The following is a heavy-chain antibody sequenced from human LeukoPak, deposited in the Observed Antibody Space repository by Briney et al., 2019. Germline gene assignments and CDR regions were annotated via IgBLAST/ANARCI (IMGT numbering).Heavy chain of an antibody. J-gene: IGHJ4*02. Sequence: GGSLRLSCAASGFTFSSYAMSWVRQAPGKGLEWVSAISGSGGSTYYADSVKGRFTISRDNSKNTLYLQMNSLRAEDTAVYYCAKGVVGYYDSSGYYPDFPYYFDYWGQGTLVTVSS. V-gene: IGHV3-23*01. CDR3: AKGVVGYYDSSGYYPDFPYYFDY. D-gene: IGHD3-22*01. CDR1: GFTFSSYA. CDR2: ISGSGGST.